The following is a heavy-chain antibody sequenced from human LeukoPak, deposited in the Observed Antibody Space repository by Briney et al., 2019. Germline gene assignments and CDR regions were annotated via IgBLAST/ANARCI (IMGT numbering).Heavy chain of an antibody. V-gene: IGHV3-30*02. CDR3: ARDGYYGSGSYYKGYYYYGMDV. CDR2: IRYDGSNK. CDR1: GFTFSSYG. D-gene: IGHD3-10*01. Sequence: GGSLRLSCAASGFTFSSYGMHWVRQAPGKGLEWVAFIRYDGSNKYYADSVKGRFTISRDNSKNTLYLQMNSLRAEDTAVYYCARDGYYGSGSYYKGYYYYGMDVWGQGTTVTVSS. J-gene: IGHJ6*02.